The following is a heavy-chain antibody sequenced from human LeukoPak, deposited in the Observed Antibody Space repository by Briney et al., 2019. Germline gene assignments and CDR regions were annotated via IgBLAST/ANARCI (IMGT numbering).Heavy chain of an antibody. CDR2: IRGSGGST. J-gene: IGHJ4*02. D-gene: IGHD3-22*01. CDR1: GFTFSSYA. Sequence: GGSLRLSCAASGFTFSSYAMSWVRQAPGKGLEWVAAIRGSGGSTYYADSVQGRFTISRDNSKNTLYLQMNSLRAEDTAVYYCANMVVVITTGYWGQGTLVTVSS. V-gene: IGHV3-23*01. CDR3: ANMVVVITTGY.